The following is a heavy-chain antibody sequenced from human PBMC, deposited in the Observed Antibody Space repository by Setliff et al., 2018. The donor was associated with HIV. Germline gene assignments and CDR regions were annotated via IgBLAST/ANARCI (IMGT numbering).Heavy chain of an antibody. CDR3: TRDPGDY. CDR1: GYTLTELS. CDR2: FDPEDGET. Sequence: ASVKVSCKVSGYTLTELSMHWVRQAPGKGLEWMGGFDPEDGETIYAQKFQGRVTMTEDTSTDTVYMELKRLRTDDTAVYYCTRDPGDYWGQGTLVTVSS. J-gene: IGHJ4*02. V-gene: IGHV1-24*01.